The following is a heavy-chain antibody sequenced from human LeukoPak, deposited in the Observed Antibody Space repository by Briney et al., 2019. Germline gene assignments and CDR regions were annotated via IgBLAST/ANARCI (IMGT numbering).Heavy chain of an antibody. CDR2: ISASGGGT. CDR1: GFTFGSYA. Sequence: GGSLRLSCAASGFTFGSYAMSWVRQAPGKGLEWVSGISASGGGTYYADSVKGRFTISRDNSKSTLYLQMNSLRAEDTAVYYCAKQTGFGEFHYFDYWGQGTLVTVSS. V-gene: IGHV3-23*01. J-gene: IGHJ4*02. D-gene: IGHD3-10*01. CDR3: AKQTGFGEFHYFDY.